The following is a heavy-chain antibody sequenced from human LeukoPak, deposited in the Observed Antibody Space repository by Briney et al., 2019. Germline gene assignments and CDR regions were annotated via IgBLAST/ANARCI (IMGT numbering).Heavy chain of an antibody. CDR2: ISYDGSNK. D-gene: IGHD3-22*01. CDR3: ARVWDSSGYFGDY. J-gene: IGHJ4*02. Sequence: PGRSLRLSCAASGFTFSSYAMHWVRQAPGKGLEWVAVISYDGSNKYYADSVKGRFTISRDNSKNTLYLQMNSLRAEDTAVYYCARVWDSSGYFGDYWGQGTLVTVSS. V-gene: IGHV3-30*04. CDR1: GFTFSSYA.